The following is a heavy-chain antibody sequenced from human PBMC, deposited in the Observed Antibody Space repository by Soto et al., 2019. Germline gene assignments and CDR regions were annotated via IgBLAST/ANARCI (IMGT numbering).Heavy chain of an antibody. D-gene: IGHD5-12*01. V-gene: IGHV4-30-2*01. CDR1: GGSISSGGYS. J-gene: IGHJ4*02. CDR2: IYHSGST. CDR3: VRGGDGYNYVIDY. Sequence: SETLSLTCAVSGGSISSGGYSWSWIRQPPGKGLEWIGYIYHSGSTYYNPSLKSRVTISVDRSKNQFSLKLSSVTAADTAVYYCVRGGDGYNYVIDYWGQGTLVTVSS.